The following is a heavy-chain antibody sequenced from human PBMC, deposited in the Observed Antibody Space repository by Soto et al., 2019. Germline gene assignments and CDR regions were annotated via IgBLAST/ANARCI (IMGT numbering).Heavy chain of an antibody. Sequence: QLQLQESGPELVKPSETLSLTCTVSGGSISSSSYYWGWIRQPPGKRLEWIGSIYYSGSTYYNPSLKSRLTISVDTSNHQFSPKLSSVTAADTAVYYCACIFSGGYGYGFYYYGMDVWGQGTTVTVSS. CDR3: ACIFSGGYGYGFYYYGMDV. CDR2: IYYSGST. D-gene: IGHD5-18*01. V-gene: IGHV4-39*01. J-gene: IGHJ6*02. CDR1: GGSISSSSYY.